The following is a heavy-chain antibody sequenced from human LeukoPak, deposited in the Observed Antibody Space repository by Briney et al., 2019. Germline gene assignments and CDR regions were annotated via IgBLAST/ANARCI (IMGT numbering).Heavy chain of an antibody. D-gene: IGHD3-3*01. V-gene: IGHV1-69*06. Sequence: SVKVSCKASGGTFSSYAISWVRQAPGQGLEWMGGIIPIFGTANYAQKFQGRVTITADKSTSTAYMELSSLRSEDTAVYYCARVGVLRFLKDPWFDPWGQGTLVTVSP. CDR3: ARVGVLRFLKDPWFDP. CDR1: GGTFSSYA. CDR2: IIPIFGTA. J-gene: IGHJ5*02.